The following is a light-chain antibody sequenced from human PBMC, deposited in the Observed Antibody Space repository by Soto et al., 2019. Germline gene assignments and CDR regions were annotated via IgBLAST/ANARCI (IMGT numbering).Light chain of an antibody. CDR1: QSILYSSNNKNY. CDR2: WAS. J-gene: IGKJ5*01. CDR3: HQYYSTPSEVT. Sequence: DIVMTQSPDSLAVSLGERATINCKSSQSILYSSNNKNYLAWYQQKPGQPPKLLIYWASTRESGVPDRFSGSGSGTDFTLTIRALQAEDVAVYYCHQYYSTPSEVTFGQGTRLEIK. V-gene: IGKV4-1*01.